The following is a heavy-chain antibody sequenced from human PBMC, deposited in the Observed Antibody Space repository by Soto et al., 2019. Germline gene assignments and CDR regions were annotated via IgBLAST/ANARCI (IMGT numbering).Heavy chain of an antibody. CDR1: GFTFSSYA. V-gene: IGHV3-30-3*01. Sequence: GGSLRLSCAASGFTFSSYAMHWVRQAPGKGLEWVAVISYDGSNKYYADSVKGRFTISRDNSKNTLYLQMNSLRAEDTAVYYCARGSWGLGGTMIVVETENFDYWGQGTLVTVSS. CDR3: ARGSWGLGGTMIVVETENFDY. D-gene: IGHD3-22*01. CDR2: ISYDGSNK. J-gene: IGHJ4*02.